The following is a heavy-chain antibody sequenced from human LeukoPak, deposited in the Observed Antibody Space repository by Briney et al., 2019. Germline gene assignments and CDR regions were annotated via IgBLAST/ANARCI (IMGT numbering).Heavy chain of an antibody. V-gene: IGHV1-18*01. CDR1: GYTFTNYG. Sequence: ASVKVSCKASGYTFTNYGVTWVRQAPGQGLEWMGWISANNRNINYARKLQGRVTMTTDTSTSTAYMELSSLRSEDTAVYYCATGMTTVTKYYYYYGMDVWGQGTTVTVSS. CDR3: ATGMTTVTKYYYYYGMDV. D-gene: IGHD4-17*01. CDR2: ISANNRNI. J-gene: IGHJ6*02.